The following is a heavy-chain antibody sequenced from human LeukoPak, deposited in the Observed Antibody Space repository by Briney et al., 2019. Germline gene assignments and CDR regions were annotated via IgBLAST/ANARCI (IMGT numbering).Heavy chain of an antibody. CDR3: AIKAPVPTNIFDY. Sequence: PGGSLRLSCAASGFTFSSYSMNWVRQAPGKGLEWVSSISSSSSYIYYADSVKGRFTISRDNAKNSLYLQMNSLRAEDTAVYYCAIKAPVPTNIFDYGGQGTLVTVSS. D-gene: IGHD5-12*01. CDR1: GFTFSSYS. V-gene: IGHV3-21*01. CDR2: ISSSSSYI. J-gene: IGHJ4*02.